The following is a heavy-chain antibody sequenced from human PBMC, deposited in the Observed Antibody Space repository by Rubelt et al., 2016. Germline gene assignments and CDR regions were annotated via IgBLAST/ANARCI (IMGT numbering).Heavy chain of an antibody. D-gene: IGHD4-17*01. V-gene: IGHV4-34*01. CDR1: GGSFSDYY. Sequence: QVQLQQWSAGLLKPSETLSLTCAVYGGSFSDYYWIWVRQSPGKGLEWIGDINHSGSTNYNPSLKSRVTTSVDTSKNQLSLKMSSVTAADTAVYYCARGRDYGDFPPLGYWGQGTLVTVSS. CDR3: ARGRDYGDFPPLGY. J-gene: IGHJ4*02. CDR2: INHSGST.